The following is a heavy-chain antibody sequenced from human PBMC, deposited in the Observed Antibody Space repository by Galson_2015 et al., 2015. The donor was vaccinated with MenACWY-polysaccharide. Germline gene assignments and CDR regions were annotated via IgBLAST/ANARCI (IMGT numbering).Heavy chain of an antibody. V-gene: IGHV3-23*01. CDR3: AIISLLSSNFDS. D-gene: IGHD2/OR15-2a*01. J-gene: IGHJ4*02. Sequence: SLRLSCAASGFAFSSHAMGWVRRAPEKGLEWVSSITGDGSTSFYADSVRGRFTLSKDNSQNTLFLQMNSLRAEDTALYYCAIISLLSSNFDSWGQGTLVTVSS. CDR2: ITGDGSTS. CDR1: GFAFSSHA.